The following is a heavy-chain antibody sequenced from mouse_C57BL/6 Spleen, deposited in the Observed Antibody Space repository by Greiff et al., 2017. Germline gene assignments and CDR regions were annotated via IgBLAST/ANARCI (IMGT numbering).Heavy chain of an antibody. D-gene: IGHD2-1*01. CDR2: IHPNSGST. CDR1: GYTFTSYW. J-gene: IGHJ3*01. V-gene: IGHV1-64*01. Sequence: QVQLKQPGAELVKPGASVKLSCKASGYTFTSYWMHWVKQRPGQGLEWIGMIHPNSGSTNYNEKFKSKATLTVDKSSSTAYMQLSSLTSEDSAVYYCASMVWSPWFAYWGQGTLVTVSA. CDR3: ASMVWSPWFAY.